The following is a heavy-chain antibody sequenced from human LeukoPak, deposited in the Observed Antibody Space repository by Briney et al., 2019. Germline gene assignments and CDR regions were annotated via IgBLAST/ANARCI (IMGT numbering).Heavy chain of an antibody. CDR1: GFAFNSYG. Sequence: GGSLTLSCSASGFAFNSYGIHWVRQAPGKGLEWVAVIWHDGSHEYYADSAKGRFTISRDNSRNTVYLQMNSLRAEDTAVYYCAKDATEYGDSHFDWWGQGPRVTVSS. CDR2: IWHDGSHE. D-gene: IGHD4-17*01. J-gene: IGHJ4*02. CDR3: AKDATEYGDSHFDW. V-gene: IGHV3-33*06.